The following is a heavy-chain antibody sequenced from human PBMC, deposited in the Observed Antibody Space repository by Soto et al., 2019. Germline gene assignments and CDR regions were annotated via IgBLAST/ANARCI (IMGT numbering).Heavy chain of an antibody. CDR2: ISGSGGST. CDR3: AKELVTGTLYYYYGMDV. V-gene: IGHV3-23*01. D-gene: IGHD1-20*01. J-gene: IGHJ6*02. CDR1: GFTFSSYA. Sequence: EVQLLESGGGLVQPGGSLRLSCAASGFTFSSYAMSWVRQAPGKGLEWVSAISGSGGSTYYADSVKGRFTISRDNSKNTLYLQMNSLRAEDTAVYYCAKELVTGTLYYYYGMDVWGQGTKVTVSS.